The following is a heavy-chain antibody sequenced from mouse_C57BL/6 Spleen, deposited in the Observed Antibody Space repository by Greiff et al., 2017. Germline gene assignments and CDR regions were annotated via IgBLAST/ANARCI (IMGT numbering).Heavy chain of an antibody. CDR1: GYTFTDYY. Sequence: EVQLLQSGPELVKPGASVKISCKASGYTFTDYYMTWVQQSHGKRLEWIGAITPNIGGTSYNPKFKGEAPLTVDKSSSTDYMERRSRTSEDAAVYYCGRWCTVIHAMDDWGQGTSVTVSS. D-gene: IGHD1-1*01. V-gene: IGHV1-26*01. CDR3: GRWCTVIHAMDD. CDR2: ITPNIGGT. J-gene: IGHJ4*01.